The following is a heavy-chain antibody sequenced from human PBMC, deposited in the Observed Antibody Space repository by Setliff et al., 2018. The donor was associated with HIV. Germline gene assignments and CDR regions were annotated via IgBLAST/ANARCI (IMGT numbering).Heavy chain of an antibody. V-gene: IGHV3-7*03. CDR2: IRQEGSEQ. Sequence: GSLRLSCAGSGFTFSNYWMSWVRQAPGKGLEWVANIRQEGSEQFYVDSVKGRFTISRDNAKNSLYLQMNSLRAEDTAVYFCARGRGESRTNYFDYWGQGSLVTVSS. CDR3: ARGRGESRTNYFDY. J-gene: IGHJ4*02. CDR1: GFTFSNYW.